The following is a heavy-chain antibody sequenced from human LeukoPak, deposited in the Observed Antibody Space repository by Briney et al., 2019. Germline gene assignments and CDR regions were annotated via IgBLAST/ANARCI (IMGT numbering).Heavy chain of an antibody. D-gene: IGHD3-10*01. V-gene: IGHV3-30*18. J-gene: IGHJ4*02. CDR1: GFTFSSYG. CDR3: AKDYYYGSGSYQFPGY. Sequence: GGSLRLSCAASGFTFSSYGMHWVRQAPGKGLEWAAFTSYGGRNKYYADSVKGRFTISRDNSKNTLYLQMNSMRAEDTAVYYCAKDYYYGSGSYQFPGYWGQGTLVTVPS. CDR2: TSYGGRNK.